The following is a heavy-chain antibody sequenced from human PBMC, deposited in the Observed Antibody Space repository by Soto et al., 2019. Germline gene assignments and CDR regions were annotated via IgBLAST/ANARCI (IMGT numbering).Heavy chain of an antibody. D-gene: IGHD2-15*01. CDR2: IIPIFGTA. V-gene: IGHV1-69*01. CDR3: AILGDIVVGDV. J-gene: IGHJ6*04. Sequence: VMVLCKASGGTFSSYAISWVRQAPGQGLEWMGGIIPIFGTANYAQKFQGRVTITADESTSTAYMELSSLRSEDTAVYYCAILGDIVVGDVWGKGTTVTVSS. CDR1: GGTFSSYA.